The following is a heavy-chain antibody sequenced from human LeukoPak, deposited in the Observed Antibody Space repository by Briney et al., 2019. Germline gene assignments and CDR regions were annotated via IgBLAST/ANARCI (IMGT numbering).Heavy chain of an antibody. Sequence: ASVKVSCKASGYSFTGYYMTWVRQAPGQGLEWMGWISPYSGGTKYAQNFQCRVTMTRDTSIRTAYMELSRLKSDDSAVYYCARSGYYYDTSGFERVYAFDSWGQGTMVTVSS. D-gene: IGHD3-22*01. V-gene: IGHV1-2*02. CDR1: GYSFTGYY. CDR3: ARSGYYYDTSGFERVYAFDS. J-gene: IGHJ3*02. CDR2: ISPYSGGT.